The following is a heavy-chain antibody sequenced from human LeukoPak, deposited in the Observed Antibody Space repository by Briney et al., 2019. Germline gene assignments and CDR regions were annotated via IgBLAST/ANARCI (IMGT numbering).Heavy chain of an antibody. J-gene: IGHJ4*02. CDR2: ISYDGSNK. Sequence: GGSLRLSCAASGFTFSSYAMHWVRQAPGKGLEWVAVISYDGSNKYYADSVKVRFTISRDNSKNTLYLQMNSLRAEDTAVYYCARDLTSSSFGYWGQGTLVTVSS. CDR3: ARDLTSSSFGY. D-gene: IGHD6-6*01. CDR1: GFTFSSYA. V-gene: IGHV3-30-3*01.